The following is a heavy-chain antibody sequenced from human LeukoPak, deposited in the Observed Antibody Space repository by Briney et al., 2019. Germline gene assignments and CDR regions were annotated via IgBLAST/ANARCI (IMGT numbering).Heavy chain of an antibody. CDR1: DGSIRSSSYY. J-gene: IGHJ4*02. CDR3: ARQFGGGADPNFDY. V-gene: IGHV4-39*01. D-gene: IGHD2-21*01. Sequence: SETLSLTCTVSDGSIRSSSYYWSWIRQPPGKGLEWIGSIYYTGSTYYNPSLKSRVTISVDASNNQFSLKLSSVTAADTAVYCCARQFGGGADPNFDYWGQGTLVTVSS. CDR2: IYYTGST.